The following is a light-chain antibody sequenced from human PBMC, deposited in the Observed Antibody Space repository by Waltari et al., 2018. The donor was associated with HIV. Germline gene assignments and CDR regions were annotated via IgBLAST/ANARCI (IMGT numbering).Light chain of an antibody. CDR2: EVS. J-gene: IGLJ2*01. CDR3: SSYTSSSTYVV. Sequence: QSALTQPASVSGSPGQSITISCTGTSSDVGGYNYVSWYKQHPGKAPKLMIYEVSNRPSGVSTRVSGSKSGNTASLTISGLQAEDEADYYCSSYTSSSTYVVFGGGTKLTVL. CDR1: SSDVGGYNY. V-gene: IGLV2-14*01.